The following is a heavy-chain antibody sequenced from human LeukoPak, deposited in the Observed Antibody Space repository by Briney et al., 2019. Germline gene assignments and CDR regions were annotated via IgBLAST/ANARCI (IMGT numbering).Heavy chain of an antibody. CDR3: ARDEDGYNYGFDP. V-gene: IGHV6-1*01. J-gene: IGHJ5*02. Sequence: SQTLSLTCALSGDSVSNNSAAWNWLRQSPSRGLEWLGRTYYRSKWYNDYAVSVKSRITINPDTSKNQFSLQLNSVTPEDTAVYYCARDEDGYNYGFDPWGQGTLVTVSS. CDR2: TYYRSKWYN. D-gene: IGHD5-24*01. CDR1: GDSVSNNSAA.